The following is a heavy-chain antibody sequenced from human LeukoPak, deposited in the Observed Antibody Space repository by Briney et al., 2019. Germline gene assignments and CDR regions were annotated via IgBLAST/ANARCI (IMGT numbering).Heavy chain of an antibody. J-gene: IGHJ4*02. D-gene: IGHD2/OR15-2a*01. V-gene: IGHV3-7*01. CDR2: IKQDGSEK. CDR3: ATHSVGVLPIATFDY. Sequence: GGSLRLSCAVSGFTFSNYWMAWVRQAPGKGLEWVANIKQDGSEKYYVDSVKGRFTISRDNAKNSLYLQMNSLRGEDTAVYYCATHSVGVLPIATFDYWGQGTLVTVSS. CDR1: GFTFSNYW.